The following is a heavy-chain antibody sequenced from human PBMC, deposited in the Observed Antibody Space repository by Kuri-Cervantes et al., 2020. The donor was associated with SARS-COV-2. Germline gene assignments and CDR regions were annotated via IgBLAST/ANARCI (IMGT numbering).Heavy chain of an antibody. V-gene: IGHV3-23*01. D-gene: IGHD4-17*01. CDR3: AKIRWDYGTRYYYGMDV. Sequence: GESLKISCAASGFTFSSYAMSWVRQAPGKGLEWVSAISGSGGSTYYADSVKGRFTISRDNSKNTLYLQMNSLRAEDTAVYYCAKIRWDYGTRYYYGMDVWGQGTTVTVSS. J-gene: IGHJ6*02. CDR2: ISGSGGST. CDR1: GFTFSSYA.